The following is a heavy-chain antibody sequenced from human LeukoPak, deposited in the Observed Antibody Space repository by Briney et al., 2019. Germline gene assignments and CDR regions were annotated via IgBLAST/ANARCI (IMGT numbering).Heavy chain of an antibody. J-gene: IGHJ3*02. CDR2: ISGSGGST. D-gene: IGHD5-18*01. Sequence: PGGSLRLSCAASGFTFSIYAMSWVRQAPGKGLEWVSAISGSGGSTYYADSVKGRFTISRDNAKNSLYLQMNSLRAEDTAVYYCARGGYSLGAFDIWGQGTMVTVSS. CDR1: GFTFSIYA. V-gene: IGHV3-23*01. CDR3: ARGGYSLGAFDI.